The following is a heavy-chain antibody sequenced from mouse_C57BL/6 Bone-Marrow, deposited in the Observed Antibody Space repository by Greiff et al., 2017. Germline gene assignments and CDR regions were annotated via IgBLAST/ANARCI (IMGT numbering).Heavy chain of an antibody. CDR3: VRDPYYGSPYWYFDV. CDR2: IRSKSSNYAT. D-gene: IGHD1-1*01. Sequence: EVQVVESGGGLVQPKGSLKLSCAASGFTFNTYAMHWVRQAPGKGLEWVARIRSKSSNYATYCADSVKDRFTISRDDSQSMLYLQMNNLKTEDTAMYYCVRDPYYGSPYWYFDVWGTGTTVTVSS. CDR1: GFTFNTYA. J-gene: IGHJ1*03. V-gene: IGHV10-3*01.